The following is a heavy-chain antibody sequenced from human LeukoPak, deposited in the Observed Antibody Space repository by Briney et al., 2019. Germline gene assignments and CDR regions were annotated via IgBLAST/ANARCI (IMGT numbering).Heavy chain of an antibody. V-gene: IGHV3-30*18. Sequence: PGGSLRLSCAASGFTFSSYGMHWVRQAPGKGLEWVAVISYDGTNKFYADSVKGRFTISRDNSRNTVYLQVNRLRVEDTAVYYCAKDTGSARLDYWGQGTLVTVSS. CDR3: AKDTGSARLDY. J-gene: IGHJ4*02. CDR1: GFTFSSYG. D-gene: IGHD4-17*01. CDR2: ISYDGTNK.